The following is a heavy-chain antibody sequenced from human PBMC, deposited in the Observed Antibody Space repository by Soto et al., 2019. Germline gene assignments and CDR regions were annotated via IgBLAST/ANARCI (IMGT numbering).Heavy chain of an antibody. CDR3: ARDIWAVAGKILAY. V-gene: IGHV3-30-3*01. CDR2: ISYEGRNI. Sequence: GSPLRLSCAASGFTFSSYAMHWVRQAPGKGLEWVAEISYEGRNIYSADSGKGRFTISRNNSKNTLYLQMNSLRAEDTAVYYCARDIWAVAGKILAYWGQGTLVTVSS. D-gene: IGHD6-19*01. J-gene: IGHJ4*02. CDR1: GFTFSSYA.